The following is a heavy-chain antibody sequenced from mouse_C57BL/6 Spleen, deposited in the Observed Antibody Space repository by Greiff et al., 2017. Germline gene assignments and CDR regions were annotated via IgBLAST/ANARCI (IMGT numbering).Heavy chain of an antibody. V-gene: IGHV1-69*01. CDR2: IDPSDSYT. D-gene: IGHD5-2*01. CDR3: ARGGNTGRGPMDY. J-gene: IGHJ4*01. CDR1: GYTFTSYW. Sequence: QVQLQQPGAELVMPGASVKLSCKASGYTFTSYWMHWVKQRPGQGLAWIGEIDPSDSYTNYNQKFKGKSTLTVDKSSSTAYMQLSSLTSEDSAVYYCARGGNTGRGPMDYWGQGTSVTVSS.